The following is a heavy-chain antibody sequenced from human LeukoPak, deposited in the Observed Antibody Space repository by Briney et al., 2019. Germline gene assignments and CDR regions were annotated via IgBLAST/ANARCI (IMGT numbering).Heavy chain of an antibody. CDR2: FDPEDGET. J-gene: IGHJ5*02. CDR1: GYTLTELS. Sequence: ASVKVSCKVSGYTLTELSMHWVRQAPGKGLEWMGGFDPEDGETIYAQKFQGRVTMTEDTSTDTAYMELSSLRSEDTAVYYCATVSTIFGVVQNWFDPWGQGTLVTVSS. CDR3: ATVSTIFGVVQNWFDP. V-gene: IGHV1-24*01. D-gene: IGHD3-3*01.